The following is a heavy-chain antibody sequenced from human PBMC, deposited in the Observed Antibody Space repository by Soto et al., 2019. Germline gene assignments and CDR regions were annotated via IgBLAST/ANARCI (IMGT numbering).Heavy chain of an antibody. V-gene: IGHV4-59*01. J-gene: IGHJ4*02. CDR2: IYYSGST. Sequence: SETLSLTCTVSGGTTSIYYWSWIRQPPGKGLEWIGYIYYSGSTNYNPSLKSRVIISVDTSKNQFSLKLSSVTAADTAVYYCARYYDSSGYYDYWCQGILVTVSS. D-gene: IGHD3-22*01. CDR3: ARYYDSSGYYDY. CDR1: GGTTSIYY.